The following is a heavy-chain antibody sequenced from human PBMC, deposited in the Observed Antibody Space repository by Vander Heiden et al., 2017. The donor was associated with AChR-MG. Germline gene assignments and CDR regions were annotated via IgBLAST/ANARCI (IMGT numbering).Heavy chain of an antibody. Sequence: QVQLVESGGGVVQPGRSLRLSCAASGFTFSGYGMHWVRQAPGKGLEWVAVISYDGSNKYYADSVKGRFTISRDNSKNTLYLQMNSLRAEDTAVYYCAKNGREMATIAFFDYWGQGTLVTVSS. V-gene: IGHV3-30*18. CDR2: ISYDGSNK. J-gene: IGHJ4*02. CDR3: AKNGREMATIAFFDY. CDR1: GFTFSGYG. D-gene: IGHD5-12*01.